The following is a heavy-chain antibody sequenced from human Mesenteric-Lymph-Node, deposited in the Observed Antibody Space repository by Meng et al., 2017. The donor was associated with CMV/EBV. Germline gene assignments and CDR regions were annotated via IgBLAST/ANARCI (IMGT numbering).Heavy chain of an antibody. Sequence: SETLSLTCTVSGGSVSSGSYYWSWIRQPPGKGLEWIGYIYYSGSTNYNPSLKSRVTISVDTSKNQFSLKLSAVTAADTAVYYCARGLADGDYYFDYWGQGTLVTVSS. V-gene: IGHV4-61*01. J-gene: IGHJ4*02. CDR2: IYYSGST. CDR1: GGSVSSGSYY. CDR3: ARGLADGDYYFDY. D-gene: IGHD4-17*01.